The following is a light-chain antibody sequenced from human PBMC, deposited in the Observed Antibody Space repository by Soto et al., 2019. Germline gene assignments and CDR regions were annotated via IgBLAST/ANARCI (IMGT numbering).Light chain of an antibody. CDR2: GAS. Sequence: EVVLTQSPGTLSLSPGERATLSCGASQSVTGNYLAWYQQKPGQAPRLLIFGASTRATGLPDRFSGNGSGTDFTLTISRLEPEDFAVYYCQHYYTSYTTFGQGTKVEI. CDR3: QHYYTSYTT. V-gene: IGKV3-20*01. J-gene: IGKJ1*01. CDR1: QSVTGNY.